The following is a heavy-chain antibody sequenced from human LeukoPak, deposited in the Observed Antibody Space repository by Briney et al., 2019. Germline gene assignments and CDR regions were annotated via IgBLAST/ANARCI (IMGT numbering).Heavy chain of an antibody. J-gene: IGHJ4*02. V-gene: IGHV3-30-3*01. CDR3: ARAPPLDGDSRPY. CDR2: ISYDGSNK. D-gene: IGHD4-17*01. CDR1: GFTFSSYA. Sequence: TGGSPRLSCAASGFTFSSYAMHWVRQAPGKGLEWVAVISYDGSNKYYADSVKGRFTISRDNSKNTLYLQMNSLRAEDTAVYYCARAPPLDGDSRPYWGQGTLVTVSS.